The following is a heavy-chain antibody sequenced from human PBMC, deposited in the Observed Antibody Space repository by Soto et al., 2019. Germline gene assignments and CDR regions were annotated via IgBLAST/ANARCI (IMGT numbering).Heavy chain of an antibody. V-gene: IGHV4-30-4*01. CDR2: IYYSGST. CDR1: GGSISSGDYY. D-gene: IGHD3-3*01. J-gene: IGHJ4*02. CDR3: ARGRAYDFWSGYYVDY. Sequence: SETLSLTCTVSGGSISSGDYYWSWIRQPPGKGLEWIGYIYYSGSTYYNPSLKSRVTISVDTSKNQFSLKLSSVTAADTAVYYCARGRAYDFWSGYYVDYWGQGTLVTVSS.